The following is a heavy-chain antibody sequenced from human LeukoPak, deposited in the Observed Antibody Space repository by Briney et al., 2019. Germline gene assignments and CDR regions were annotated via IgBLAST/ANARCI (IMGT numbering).Heavy chain of an antibody. CDR3: AKVVVVPAATTKTYYFDF. D-gene: IGHD2-2*01. Sequence: LGGSLRLSCAASGFTFSSYSMYWVRQAPGKGLEWVSGIIGSGEKTYYADSVKGRFTIFRDNSKNTLYLQMNSLRAEDTAVYYCAKVVVVPAATTKTYYFDFWGQGTLVTVSS. J-gene: IGHJ4*02. CDR1: GFTFSSYS. CDR2: IIGSGEKT. V-gene: IGHV3-23*01.